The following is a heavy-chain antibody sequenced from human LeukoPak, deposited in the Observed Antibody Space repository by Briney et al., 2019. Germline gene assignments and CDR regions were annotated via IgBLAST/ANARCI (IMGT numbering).Heavy chain of an antibody. D-gene: IGHD5-18*01. CDR3: ARDTAMVKYYFDY. J-gene: IGHJ4*02. CDR2: IIPIFGIA. V-gene: IGHV1-69*04. Sequence: SVKVSCKASGGTFSSYAISWVRQAPGQGLEWMGSIIPIFGIANYAQKFQGRVTITADKSTSTAYMELSSLRSEDTAVYYCARDTAMVKYYFDYWGQGTLVTVSS. CDR1: GGTFSSYA.